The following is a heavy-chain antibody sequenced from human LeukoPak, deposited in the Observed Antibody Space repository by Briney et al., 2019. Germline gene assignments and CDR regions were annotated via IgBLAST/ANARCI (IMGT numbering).Heavy chain of an antibody. Sequence: PGGSLRLSGAASGFTFSSYAMSWVRQAPGKGLEWVSGISTNGGSTSYAGSVKDRLTISRDNPRNTLYMEMNSLRAEDTAVYYCSVMHRYYDGSGYWVQWGQGTLVTVSS. CDR1: GFTFSSYA. CDR2: ISTNGGST. J-gene: IGHJ4*02. CDR3: SVMHRYYDGSGYWVQ. V-gene: IGHV3-23*01. D-gene: IGHD3-22*01.